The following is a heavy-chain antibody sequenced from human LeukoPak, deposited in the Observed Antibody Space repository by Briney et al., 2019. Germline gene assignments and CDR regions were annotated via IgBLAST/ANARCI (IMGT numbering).Heavy chain of an antibody. V-gene: IGHV1-46*01. CDR2: INPSRGNT. J-gene: IGHJ4*02. CDR1: GYTFSSYY. Sequence: ASVKVSCKASGYTFSSYYLHWLRQAPGQGPEWMGIINPSRGNTNYAQKFQGRVTLTRDTSTSTAYMELSSLRSEDTAIYYCARDRDWNSPDYFDFWGQGTLVTVSS. CDR3: ARDRDWNSPDYFDF. D-gene: IGHD1/OR15-1a*01.